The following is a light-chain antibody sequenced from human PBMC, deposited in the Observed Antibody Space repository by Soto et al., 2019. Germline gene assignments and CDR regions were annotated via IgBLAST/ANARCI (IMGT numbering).Light chain of an antibody. Sequence: DIHMTQSPSFLSASFGDRVTVTCQASQDINNYLNWYQQKPGKAPKLLIFAASSLQSGVPSRFSGSRSGPEFTLTISRLQPDDFATYYCQQYNSFPYTFGQGTRLEIK. J-gene: IGKJ5*01. V-gene: IGKV1-16*01. CDR2: AAS. CDR1: QDINNY. CDR3: QQYNSFPYT.